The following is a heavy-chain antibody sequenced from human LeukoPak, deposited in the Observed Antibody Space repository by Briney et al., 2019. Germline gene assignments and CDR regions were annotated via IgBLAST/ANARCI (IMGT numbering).Heavy chain of an antibody. V-gene: IGHV4-59*08. CDR1: GGSVSSDY. Sequence: SETLSLACTVSGGSVSSDYWSWIRQPPGKGLEWIGYIYHTGNSDYNPSLKSRATISLDTSKNQFSLKLTSVTAADTAVYFCARHPFSSPFDYWGQGTLVTVSS. CDR3: ARHPFSSPFDY. J-gene: IGHJ4*02. CDR2: IYHTGNS. D-gene: IGHD2/OR15-2a*01.